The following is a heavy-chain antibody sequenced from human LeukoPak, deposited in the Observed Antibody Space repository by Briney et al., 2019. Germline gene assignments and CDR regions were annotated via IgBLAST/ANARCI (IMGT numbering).Heavy chain of an antibody. CDR1: GFTFSSYG. CDR2: IRYDGSNK. V-gene: IGHV3-30*02. D-gene: IGHD3-3*01. Sequence: GGSLRLSCAASGFTFSSYGMHWVRQAPGKGLEWVAFIRYDGSNKYYADSVKGRFTISRDNSKNTLYLQMNSLRAEDTAVYYCAREILRSFDYWGQGTLVTVSS. CDR3: AREILRSFDY. J-gene: IGHJ4*02.